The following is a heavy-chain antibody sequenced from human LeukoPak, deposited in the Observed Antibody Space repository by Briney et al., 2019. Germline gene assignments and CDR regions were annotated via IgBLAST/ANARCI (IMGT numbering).Heavy chain of an antibody. Sequence: GGSLRLSCAASGFTFSSYSMNWVRQAPGKGLEWFSSISSSSGYIYYADSAKGRFTISRDNAKNSLYLEINSLRAEDTAVYYCARDPPTVVTVAGEHYFDYWGQGTLVTVSS. V-gene: IGHV3-21*01. D-gene: IGHD4-23*01. CDR3: ARDPPTVVTVAGEHYFDY. CDR1: GFTFSSYS. J-gene: IGHJ4*02. CDR2: ISSSSGYI.